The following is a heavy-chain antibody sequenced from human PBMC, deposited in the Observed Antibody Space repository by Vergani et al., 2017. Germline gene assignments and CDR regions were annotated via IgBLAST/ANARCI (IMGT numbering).Heavy chain of an antibody. CDR2: ISYDGSNK. D-gene: IGHD7-27*01. Sequence: QVQLVESGGGVVQPGRSLRLSCAASGFTFSSYGMHWVRQAPGKGLEWVAVISYDGSNKYYADSVKGRFTISRDNSKNTLYLQMNSLRAEDTAVDYCAKDGTGGDFDYWGQGTLVTVSS. CDR3: AKDGTGGDFDY. CDR1: GFTFSSYG. V-gene: IGHV3-30*18. J-gene: IGHJ4*02.